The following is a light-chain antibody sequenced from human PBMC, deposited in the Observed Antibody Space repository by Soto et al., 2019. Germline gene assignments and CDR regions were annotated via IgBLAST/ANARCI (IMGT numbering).Light chain of an antibody. CDR1: QTIGRNY. CDR2: GTS. V-gene: IGKV3-20*01. J-gene: IGKJ4*01. Sequence: EIVCTPSPGTLSLSPGETATLSCRASQTIGRNYLAWYQQKPGQAPRLLIFGTSTRATGIPDTFSGSGSGTDFTLSIRRLEPEDLAVYYCQQYASSPLLTVGGGTKGDIK. CDR3: QQYASSPLLT.